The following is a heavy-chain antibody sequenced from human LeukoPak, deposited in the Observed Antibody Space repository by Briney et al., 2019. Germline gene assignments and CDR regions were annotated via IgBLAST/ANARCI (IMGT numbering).Heavy chain of an antibody. J-gene: IGHJ4*02. CDR1: GFTFSDYI. V-gene: IGHV3-21*01. CDR3: ARAGGSTVSHSDY. CDR2: ISSSTSYI. D-gene: IGHD4-17*01. Sequence: PGGSLRLSCAASGFTFSDYIMNWVRQAPGKGLEWVSSISSSTSYIYYADSVKGRFTISKDNAKNSLYLQMNSLRAEDTAVYYCARAGGSTVSHSDYWGQGTLVTVSS.